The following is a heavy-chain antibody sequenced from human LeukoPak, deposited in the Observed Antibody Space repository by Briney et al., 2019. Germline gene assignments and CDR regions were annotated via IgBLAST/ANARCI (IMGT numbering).Heavy chain of an antibody. V-gene: IGHV3-21*01. CDR3: ARDRDVVVVAATRGYYYYYYMDV. CDR2: ISGSSSYV. J-gene: IGHJ6*03. Sequence: GGSLRLSRAASGFTFSDSYMTWVRQAPGKGLEWVSSISGSSSYVYYADSVKGRFTISRDNAKNSLYLQMNSLRAEDTAVYYCARDRDVVVVAATRGYYYYYYMDVWGKGTTVTVSS. CDR1: GFTFSDSY. D-gene: IGHD2-15*01.